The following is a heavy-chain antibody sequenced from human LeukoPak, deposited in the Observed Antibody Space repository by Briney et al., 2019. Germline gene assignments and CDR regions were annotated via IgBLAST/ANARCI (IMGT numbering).Heavy chain of an antibody. J-gene: IGHJ4*02. D-gene: IGHD6-13*01. V-gene: IGHV4-39*02. CDR3: ARDAIAAAGTGQYYFDY. CDR2: IYYSGST. CDR1: GGSISSSSYY. Sequence: PSETLSLTCTVSGGSISSSSYYWGWIRQPPGKGLEWIGSIYYSGSTYYNPSLKSRVTISVDTSKNQFSLKLSSVTAADTAVYYCARDAIAAAGTGQYYFDYWGQGTLVTVSS.